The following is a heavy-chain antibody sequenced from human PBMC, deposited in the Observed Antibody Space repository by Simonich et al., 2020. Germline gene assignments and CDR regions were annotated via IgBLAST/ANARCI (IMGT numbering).Heavy chain of an antibody. CDR2: ISGSGGST. CDR1: GFTFSSYA. J-gene: IGHJ3*02. CDR3: AKDLGERITMIVVVIDAFDI. Sequence: GGGLVQPGGSLRLSCAASGFTFSSYAISWVRQAPGKGLEWVSAISGSGGSTYYADSVKGLFTISRDNSKNTLYLQMNSLRAEDTAVYYCAKDLGERITMIVVVIDAFDIWGQGTMVTVSS. V-gene: IGHV3-23*01. D-gene: IGHD3-22*01.